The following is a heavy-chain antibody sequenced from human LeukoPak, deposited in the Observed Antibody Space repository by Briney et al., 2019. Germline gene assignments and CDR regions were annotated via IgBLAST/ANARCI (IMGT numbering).Heavy chain of an antibody. J-gene: IGHJ6*03. V-gene: IGHV4-38-2*02. D-gene: IGHD3-3*01. CDR2: IYHSGST. CDR3: ARGPVLRFLEWSPYYMDV. Sequence: SETLSLTCTVSGYSISSGYYWGWIRQPPGKGLEWIGSIYHSGSTYYNPSLKSRVTISVDTSKNQFSLKLSSVTAADTAVYYCARGPVLRFLEWSPYYMDVWGKGTTVTVSS. CDR1: GYSISSGYY.